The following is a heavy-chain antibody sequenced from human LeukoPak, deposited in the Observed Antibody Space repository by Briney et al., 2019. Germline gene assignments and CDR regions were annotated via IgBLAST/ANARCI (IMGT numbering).Heavy chain of an antibody. Sequence: GGSLRLSCTASGFTFGDYAMTWVRQAPGKGLEWVGFIRSKAYGGATEYAASVKGRFTISRDDSKTVAYLQMNGLKTEDTAVYYCSGGYDILGNWFVPWGQGTLVTVSS. CDR1: GFTFGDYA. CDR3: SGGYDILGNWFVP. J-gene: IGHJ5*02. V-gene: IGHV3-49*04. D-gene: IGHD3-9*01. CDR2: IRSKAYGGAT.